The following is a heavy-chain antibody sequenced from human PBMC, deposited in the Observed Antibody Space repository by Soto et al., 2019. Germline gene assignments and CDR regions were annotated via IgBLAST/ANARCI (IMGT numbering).Heavy chain of an antibody. CDR2: IIPIFGTA. CDR1: GGTFSSYA. D-gene: IGHD3-3*01. V-gene: IGHV1-69*13. J-gene: IGHJ6*02. CDR3: ARSHTPGERITIFGVVIPPGHPYGMDV. Sequence: PGPSVKVSCKASGGTFSSYAISWVRQAPGQGLEWMGGIIPIFGTANYAQKFQGRVTITADESTSTAYMELSSLRSEDTAVYYCARSHTPGERITIFGVVIPPGHPYGMDVWGQGTTVTVSS.